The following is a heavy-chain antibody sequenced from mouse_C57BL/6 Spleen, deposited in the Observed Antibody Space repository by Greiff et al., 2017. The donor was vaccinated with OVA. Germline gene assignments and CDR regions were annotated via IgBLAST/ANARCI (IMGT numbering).Heavy chain of an antibody. J-gene: IGHJ3*01. Sequence: QVQLQQPGAELVRPGTSVKLSCKASGYTFTSYWMHWVKQRPGQGLEWIGVIDPSDSYTNYNQKFKGKATLTVDTSSSTAYMQLSSLTSEDSAVYYCAREDGSSYFAYWGQGTLVTVSA. CDR2: IDPSDSYT. CDR3: AREDGSSYFAY. V-gene: IGHV1-59*01. D-gene: IGHD1-1*01. CDR1: GYTFTSYW.